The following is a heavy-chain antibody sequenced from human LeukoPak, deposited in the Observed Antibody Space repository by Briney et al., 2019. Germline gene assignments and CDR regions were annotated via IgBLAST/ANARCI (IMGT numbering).Heavy chain of an antibody. Sequence: SGGSLRLSCAASGFTLSSSWMTWVRQAPGEGLEWLAKIKQDGSEKYYVDSVKGRFTISRDNAKNSLYLQMNSLRTDDTAVYYCATGGYWGQGTLVTVSS. D-gene: IGHD1-1*01. CDR3: ATGGY. CDR1: GFTLSSSW. CDR2: IKQDGSEK. J-gene: IGHJ4*02. V-gene: IGHV3-7*01.